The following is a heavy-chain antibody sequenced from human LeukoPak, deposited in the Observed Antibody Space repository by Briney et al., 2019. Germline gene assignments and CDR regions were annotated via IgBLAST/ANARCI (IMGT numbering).Heavy chain of an antibody. CDR3: ASNHAGYCSSTSCYGSRYYYYCMDV. D-gene: IGHD2-2*01. Sequence: KVSCKASGGTFSSYTISWVRQAPGQGLEWMGRIIPILGIANYAQKFQGRVTITADKSTSTAYMELSSLRSEDTAVYYCASNHAGYCSSTSCYGSRYYYYCMDVWGKGTTVTVSS. V-gene: IGHV1-69*02. J-gene: IGHJ6*03. CDR1: GGTFSSYT. CDR2: IIPILGIA.